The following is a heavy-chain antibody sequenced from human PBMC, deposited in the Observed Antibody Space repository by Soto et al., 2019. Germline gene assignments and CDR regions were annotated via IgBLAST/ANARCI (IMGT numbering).Heavy chain of an antibody. Sequence: EVHLLESAGGLVQPGGSLRLSCAASGFTFISYAMNWVRQAPGKGLQWVSAISGGGDATFYADSVKGRFTISRDNSRNTVTLQMNSLGADDTAVYYCARNVPGSTTRPDYWYFDLWGRGTLVTVSS. V-gene: IGHV3-23*01. CDR1: GFTFISYA. D-gene: IGHD3-10*02. CDR2: ISGGGDAT. CDR3: ARNVPGSTTRPDYWYFDL. J-gene: IGHJ2*01.